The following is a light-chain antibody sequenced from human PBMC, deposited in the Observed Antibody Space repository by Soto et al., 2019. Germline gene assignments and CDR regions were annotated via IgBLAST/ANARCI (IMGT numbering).Light chain of an antibody. CDR1: QTFSNSF. CDR3: QQCGSSST. V-gene: IGKV3-20*01. J-gene: IGKJ5*01. CDR2: GAS. Sequence: DIVMTQSPAPLSVAPGERVTFSCRASQTFSNSFLSCFQQIPGQAPRLLIYGASMRSTGIPDRFSGSGSGTDFTLTISRLEPEDFAVYYCQQCGSSSTFGQGTRLEIK.